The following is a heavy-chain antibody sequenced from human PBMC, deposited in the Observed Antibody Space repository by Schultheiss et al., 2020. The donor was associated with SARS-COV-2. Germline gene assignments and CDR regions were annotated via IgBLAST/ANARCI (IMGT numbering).Heavy chain of an antibody. CDR1: GGSISSYY. CDR3: ARGDAYCGGDCYARFDY. D-gene: IGHD2-21*01. J-gene: IGHJ4*02. CDR2: IYYSGST. Sequence: SQTLSLTCTVSGGSISSYYWSWIRQHPGKGLVWIGYIYYSGSTYYNPSLKSRVTISVDTSKNQFSLKLSSVTAADTAVYYCARGDAYCGGDCYARFDYWGQGTLVTVSS. V-gene: IGHV4-31*03.